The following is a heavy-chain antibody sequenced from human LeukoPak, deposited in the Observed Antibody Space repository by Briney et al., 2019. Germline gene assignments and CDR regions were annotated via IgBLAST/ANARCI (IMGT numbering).Heavy chain of an antibody. CDR1: GFTFSSYA. D-gene: IGHD3-3*02. V-gene: IGHV3-23*01. CDR2: ISGSGGST. J-gene: IGHJ5*02. CDR3: AKVPTVLGDAERDWFDP. Sequence: GGSLRLSCAASGFTFSSYAMSWVRQAPGKGLEWVSAISGSGGSTYYADSVEGRFTISRDNSKNTLYLQMNSLRAEDTAVYYCAKVPTVLGDAERDWFDPWGQGTLVTVSS.